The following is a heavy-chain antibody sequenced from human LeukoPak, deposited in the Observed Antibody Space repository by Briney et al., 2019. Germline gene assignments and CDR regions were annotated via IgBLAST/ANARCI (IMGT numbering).Heavy chain of an antibody. V-gene: IGHV1-18*01. J-gene: IGHJ4*02. D-gene: IGHD3-16*02. Sequence: GASVKVSCKASGYTFTSYGFSWVRQAPGRGLEWMGWISAYNGNTNCAQKFQGRVTMTTDTSTSTAYMELRSLRSDDTAVYYCAREEYVWGSYRYLDYWGQGTLVTVSS. CDR3: AREEYVWGSYRYLDY. CDR2: ISAYNGNT. CDR1: GYTFTSYG.